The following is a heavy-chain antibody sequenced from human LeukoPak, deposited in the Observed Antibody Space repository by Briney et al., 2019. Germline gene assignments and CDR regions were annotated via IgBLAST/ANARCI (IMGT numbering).Heavy chain of an antibody. CDR3: ATHPGGLQSGFDN. CDR1: GYNFLSYW. Sequence: GESLKISCKASGYNFLSYWIGWVRQNPGKGLEWMGTIYPPDSDTTYNPSFEGQVTISADRSSSTAYIQWSRLKASDTAMYYCATHPGGLQSGFDNWGQGTLVTVSS. V-gene: IGHV5-51*01. CDR2: IYPPDSDT. J-gene: IGHJ4*02. D-gene: IGHD5-24*01.